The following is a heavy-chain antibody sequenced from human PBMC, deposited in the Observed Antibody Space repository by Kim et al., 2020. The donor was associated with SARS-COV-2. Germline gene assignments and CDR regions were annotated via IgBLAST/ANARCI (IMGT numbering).Heavy chain of an antibody. CDR2: ISGSGGST. D-gene: IGHD3-10*01. V-gene: IGHV3-23*01. CDR1: GFTFSSYA. CDR3: ANGISRGSGGYVFDY. Sequence: GGSLRLSCAASGFTFSSYAMRWVRQAPGKGLEWVSAISGSGGSTYYADSVKGRFTISGDNYKNMLYLKMNSLRAEDTAVYCCANGISRGSGGYVFDYWG. J-gene: IGHJ4*01.